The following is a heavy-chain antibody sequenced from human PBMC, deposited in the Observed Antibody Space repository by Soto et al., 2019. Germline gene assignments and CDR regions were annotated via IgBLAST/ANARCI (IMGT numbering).Heavy chain of an antibody. CDR3: ARGLTQQLVRVNWFDP. V-gene: IGHV4-34*01. Sequence: SETLSLTCAVYGGSFSGYYWSWIRQPPGKGLEWIGEINHSGSTNYNPSLKSRVTISVDTSKNQFSLKLSPVTAADTAVYYCARGLTQQLVRVNWFDPWGQGTLVTVSS. CDR1: GGSFSGYY. CDR2: INHSGST. J-gene: IGHJ5*02. D-gene: IGHD6-13*01.